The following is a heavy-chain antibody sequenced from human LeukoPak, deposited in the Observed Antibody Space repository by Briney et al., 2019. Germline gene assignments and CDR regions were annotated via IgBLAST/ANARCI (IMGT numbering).Heavy chain of an antibody. J-gene: IGHJ4*02. V-gene: IGHV3-30*04. Sequence: PGRSLRLSCAASGFTFSSYAMLWVRQAPGKGLEWVAVISYDGSNKYYADSVKGRFTISRDNSKNTLYLQMNSLRAEDTAVYYRARSSRAVAGQFDYWGQGTLVTVSS. CDR1: GFTFSSYA. CDR2: ISYDGSNK. D-gene: IGHD6-19*01. CDR3: ARSSRAVAGQFDY.